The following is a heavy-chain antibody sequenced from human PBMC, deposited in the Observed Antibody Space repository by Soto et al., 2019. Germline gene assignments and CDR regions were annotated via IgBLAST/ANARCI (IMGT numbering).Heavy chain of an antibody. V-gene: IGHV5-51*01. J-gene: IGHJ4*02. CDR1: GYSFTTYW. D-gene: IGHD2-21*01. CDR3: ARVGYCGGTCYAGGPFDY. CDR2: IYPGDSDT. Sequence: GESLKISCKCSGYSFTTYWIAWVRQMPGKGLEWMGIIYPGDSDTTYSPSFQGQVTISADKSISTAYLQWSSLKASDTAMYYCARVGYCGGTCYAGGPFDYWGQGTLVTVSS.